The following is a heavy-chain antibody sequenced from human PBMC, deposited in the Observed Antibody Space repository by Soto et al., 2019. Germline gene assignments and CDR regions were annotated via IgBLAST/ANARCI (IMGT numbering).Heavy chain of an antibody. CDR3: VRDVGPITIFGEALSGYFDS. Sequence: GGSLRLSCAASGFAFHNYWMSWVRQAPGKGPEWVASIKYDGSEKYYVDSVKGRFTVSRDNAKNSLSMHLKSLRADDTAVYYCVRDVGPITIFGEALSGYFDSWGQGTLVTVSS. CDR1: GFAFHNYW. CDR2: IKYDGSEK. V-gene: IGHV3-7*03. D-gene: IGHD3-3*01. J-gene: IGHJ4*02.